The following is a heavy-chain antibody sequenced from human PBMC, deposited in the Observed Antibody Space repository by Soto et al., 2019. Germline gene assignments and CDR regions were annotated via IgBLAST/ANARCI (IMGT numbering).Heavy chain of an antibody. CDR3: ARGQPNYDILTRYHYFDY. V-gene: IGHV1-8*01. CDR1: GYTFTSYD. Sequence: ASVKVSCKASGYTFTSYDINCVRQATGQGLEWMGWMNPNSGNTGYAQKFQGRVTMTRNTSISTAYMELSSLRSEDTAVYYCARGQPNYDILTRYHYFDYCGQGTLVTVSS. J-gene: IGHJ4*02. D-gene: IGHD3-9*01. CDR2: MNPNSGNT.